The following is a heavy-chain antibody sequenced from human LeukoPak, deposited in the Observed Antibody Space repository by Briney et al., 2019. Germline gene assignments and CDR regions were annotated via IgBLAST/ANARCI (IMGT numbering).Heavy chain of an antibody. J-gene: IGHJ4*02. V-gene: IGHV4-39*01. CDR3: ARRRAANDY. CDR2: IYDSGDP. Sequence: SETLSLTCTVSGGSISSSTYYWVWIRQPPGLGLEWIGNIYDSGDPYYTPSLKSRVTMFVDTSKNQFSLKLSSVTAADTAVYYCARRRAANDYWGQGTMVTVSS. CDR1: GGSISSSTYY. D-gene: IGHD6-25*01.